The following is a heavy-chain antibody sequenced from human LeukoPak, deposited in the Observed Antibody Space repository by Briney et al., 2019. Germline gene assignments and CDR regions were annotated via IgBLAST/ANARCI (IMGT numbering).Heavy chain of an antibody. D-gene: IGHD5-12*01. V-gene: IGHV4-59*01. Sequence: PSETLSLTCTVAGGSISSYYWSWIRQPPGKGLEWIRYIYYSGSTNYNPSLKSRVTISVDTSKNQFSLKLSSVTAADTAVYYCARVRDSAYDADFDYWGQGTLVTVSS. J-gene: IGHJ4*02. CDR1: GGSISSYY. CDR2: IYYSGST. CDR3: ARVRDSAYDADFDY.